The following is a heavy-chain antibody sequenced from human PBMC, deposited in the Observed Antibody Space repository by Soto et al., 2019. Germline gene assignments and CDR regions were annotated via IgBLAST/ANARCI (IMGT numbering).Heavy chain of an antibody. D-gene: IGHD3-16*02. V-gene: IGHV3-23*01. CDR1: GFTFSSYA. CDR2: ISGSGGST. CDR3: AKVRDDYIWGSYPLVYFDY. J-gene: IGHJ4*02. Sequence: EVQLLESGGGLVQPGGSLRLSCAASGFTFSSYAMSWVRQAPGKGLEWVSAISGSGGSTYYADSVKGRFTISRDNYKDKLYLQMNSLRAEDTAVYYCAKVRDDYIWGSYPLVYFDYWGQGTLVTVSS.